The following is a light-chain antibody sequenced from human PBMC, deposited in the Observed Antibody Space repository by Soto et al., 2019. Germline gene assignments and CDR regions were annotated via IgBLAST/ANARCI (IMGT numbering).Light chain of an antibody. CDR2: GTS. Sequence: DTVMTQSPATLSVSAGERATLSCRASQSVSSNLAWYQQKPGQSPRLLIYGTSTRATGIPARFSGSGSGTEFTLTISSLQSEDFAVYYCHQYNFWPTFGQGTKVDI. V-gene: IGKV3-15*01. J-gene: IGKJ1*01. CDR3: HQYNFWPT. CDR1: QSVSSN.